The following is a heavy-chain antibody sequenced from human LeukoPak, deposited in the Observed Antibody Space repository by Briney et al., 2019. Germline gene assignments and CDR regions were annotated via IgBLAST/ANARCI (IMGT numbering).Heavy chain of an antibody. Sequence: SETLSLTCAVYSGSFSGFYWSWIRQPPGKGLEWIGEINHSGSTNYNPSLKSRVTISVDTSKNQFSLKLSSMTAADTAVYYCARHDLFGGEKAFDIWGQGTMVTVSS. CDR1: SGSFSGFY. V-gene: IGHV4-34*01. J-gene: IGHJ3*02. CDR2: INHSGST. D-gene: IGHD3-16*01. CDR3: ARHDLFGGEKAFDI.